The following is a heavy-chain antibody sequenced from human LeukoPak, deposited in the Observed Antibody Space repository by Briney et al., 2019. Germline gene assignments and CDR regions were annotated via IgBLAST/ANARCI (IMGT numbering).Heavy chain of an antibody. CDR2: IYYGGNT. D-gene: IGHD3-9*01. V-gene: IGHV4-59*01. CDR3: ARDNDISRGFYYAMDV. CDR1: GDSISTYY. J-gene: IGHJ6*02. Sequence: SETLSLTCTDSGDSISTYYWSWVRQPPGKGLEWIGYIYYGGNTNYNPSLKSRVTISVDTSKNQFSLKLSSVTAVDTAVYYCARDNDISRGFYYAMDVWGQGTTVIVSS.